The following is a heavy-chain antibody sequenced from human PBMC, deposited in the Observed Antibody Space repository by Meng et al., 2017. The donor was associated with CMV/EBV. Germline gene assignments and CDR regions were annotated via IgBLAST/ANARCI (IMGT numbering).Heavy chain of an antibody. J-gene: IGHJ5*02. CDR1: GFTFDDYG. V-gene: IGHV3-20*01. Sequence: SGFTFDDYGMSWVRQAPGKGLEWVSGINWNGGSTGYADSVKGRFTISRDNAKNSLYLQMNSLRAEDTALYHCARGSSGSYVRGWFDPWGQGTLVTVFS. D-gene: IGHD1-26*01. CDR2: INWNGGST. CDR3: ARGSSGSYVRGWFDP.